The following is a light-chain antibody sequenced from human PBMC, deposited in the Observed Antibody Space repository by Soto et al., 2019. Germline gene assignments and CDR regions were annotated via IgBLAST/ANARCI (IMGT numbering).Light chain of an antibody. Sequence: EIVLTQSPGTLSLSPGERATLSCRASQSVASNYLAWYQQNPGQTPRLLIYGASSRATDIPDMFSGSGSETDFTLTSSSLEPDDFAVYYCQQYGISPPYPVGQGTNLDI. J-gene: IGKJ2*01. CDR3: QQYGISPPYP. V-gene: IGKV3-20*01. CDR1: QSVASNY. CDR2: GAS.